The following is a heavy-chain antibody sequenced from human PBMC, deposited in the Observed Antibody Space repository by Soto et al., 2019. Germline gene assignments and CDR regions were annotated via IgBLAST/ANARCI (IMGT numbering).Heavy chain of an antibody. V-gene: IGHV4-59*01. D-gene: IGHD2-2*02. J-gene: IGHJ6*03. CDR2: IYYSGST. Sequence: SETLSLTCTVSGGSISSYYWSWIRQPPGKGLEWIGYIYYSGSTNYNPSLKSRVTISVDTSKNQFSLKLSSVTAADTAVYYCARGPGGHVVPAAIIDYYYMDVWGKGTTVTVSS. CDR3: ARGPGGHVVPAAIIDYYYMDV. CDR1: GGSISSYY.